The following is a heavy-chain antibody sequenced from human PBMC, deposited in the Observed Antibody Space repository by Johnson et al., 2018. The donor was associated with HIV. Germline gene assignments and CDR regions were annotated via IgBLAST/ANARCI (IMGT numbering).Heavy chain of an antibody. CDR1: GFTFSSYG. CDR2: IWYDGSDK. CDR3: ARGGGCGGDCYSGYDAFDI. D-gene: IGHD2-21*01. Sequence: QVQLVESGGGVVQPGRSLRLSCAASGFTFSSYGMHWVRQAPGKGLECVAVIWYDGSDKYYADSLKARFTISRDNSKNTLYLQMNSLRAEDTAVYYCARGGGCGGDCYSGYDAFDIWGQGTMVTVSS. V-gene: IGHV3-33*08. J-gene: IGHJ3*02.